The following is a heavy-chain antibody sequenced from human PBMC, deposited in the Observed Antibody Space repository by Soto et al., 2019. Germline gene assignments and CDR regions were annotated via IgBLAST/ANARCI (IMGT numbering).Heavy chain of an antibody. D-gene: IGHD2-8*02. CDR3: ARDKITGYFDY. Sequence: SETLSLTCAVYGGSFSGYYWTWIRQPPGTGLEWIGEINHSGSTNYNPSLKSRVTISVDTSKNQFSLKLTSVTAADTAVYYCARDKITGYFDYWGQGTLVTVSS. V-gene: IGHV4-34*01. CDR1: GGSFSGYY. CDR2: INHSGST. J-gene: IGHJ4*02.